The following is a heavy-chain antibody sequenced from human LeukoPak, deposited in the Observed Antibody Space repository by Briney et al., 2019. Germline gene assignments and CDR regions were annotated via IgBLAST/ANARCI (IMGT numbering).Heavy chain of an antibody. Sequence: ASVKVSCKASGYTFTGYYMHWVRQAPGQGLEWMGWINPNSGGTNYAQKFQGRVTMTRDTSISTAYMELSRLRSDDTAVYYCARVLDIVLMVYAMDYWGQGTLVTASS. CDR1: GYTFTGYY. D-gene: IGHD2-8*01. CDR2: INPNSGGT. J-gene: IGHJ4*02. CDR3: ARVLDIVLMVYAMDY. V-gene: IGHV1-2*02.